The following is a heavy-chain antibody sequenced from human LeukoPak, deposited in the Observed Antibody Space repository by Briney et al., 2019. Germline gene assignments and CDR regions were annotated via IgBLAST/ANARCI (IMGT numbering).Heavy chain of an antibody. CDR1: GFTFSSYA. V-gene: IGHV3-23*01. CDR3: AKGGTMIVVVIYYFDY. Sequence: GGSLRLSCAASGFTFSSYAMSWARQAPGKGLEWVSAISGSGGSTYYADSVKGRFTISRDNSKNTLYLQMNSLRAEDTAVYYCAKGGTMIVVVIYYFDYWGQGTLVTVSS. J-gene: IGHJ4*02. D-gene: IGHD3-22*01. CDR2: ISGSGGST.